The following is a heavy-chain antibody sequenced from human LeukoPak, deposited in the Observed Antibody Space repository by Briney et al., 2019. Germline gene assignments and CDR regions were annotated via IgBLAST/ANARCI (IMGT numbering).Heavy chain of an antibody. CDR3: ARDRSGVIRGADYYSCMDV. V-gene: IGHV4-61*02. CDR2: IYTSGST. J-gene: IGHJ6*03. D-gene: IGHD1-26*01. CDR1: GGSLSSGSFY. Sequence: SQTLSLTCTVSGGSLSSGSFYWSWIRQPAGKGRDWIARIYTSGSTNYNSSPKSRVTMSGDTSKNQFSLKLSSVTAADTAVYSCARDRSGVIRGADYYSCMDVSGKGTTVTIPS.